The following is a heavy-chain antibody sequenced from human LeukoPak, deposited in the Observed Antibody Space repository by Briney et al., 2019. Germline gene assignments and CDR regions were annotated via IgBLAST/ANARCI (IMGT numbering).Heavy chain of an antibody. CDR1: GFTFSSYE. J-gene: IGHJ4*02. CDR3: AREGYDDPSLFDY. Sequence: GGSLRLSCAASGFTFSSYEMNWVRQAPGKGLEWVSYISSSGSTIYYADSVKGRFTISRDNAKNSLYLQMNSLRAEDTAVYYCAREGYDDPSLFDYWGQGTLVTVSS. V-gene: IGHV3-48*03. D-gene: IGHD5-12*01. CDR2: ISSSGSTI.